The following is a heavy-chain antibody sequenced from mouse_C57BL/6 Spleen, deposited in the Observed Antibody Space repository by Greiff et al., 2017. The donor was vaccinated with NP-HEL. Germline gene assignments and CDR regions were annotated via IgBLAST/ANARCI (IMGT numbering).Heavy chain of an antibody. J-gene: IGHJ2*01. V-gene: IGHV1-54*01. Sequence: VKVVESGAELVRPGTSVKVSCKASGYAFTNYLIEWVKQRPGQGLEWIGVINPGSGGTNSNEKFKGKATLTADKSSSTAYMQLSSLTSEDSAVYFCAREATVVARGFDYWGQGTTLTVSS. CDR1: GYAFTNYL. CDR2: INPGSGGT. D-gene: IGHD1-1*01. CDR3: AREATVVARGFDY.